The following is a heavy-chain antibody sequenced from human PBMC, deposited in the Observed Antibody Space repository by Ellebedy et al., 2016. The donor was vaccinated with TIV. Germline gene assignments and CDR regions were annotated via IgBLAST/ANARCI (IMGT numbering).Heavy chain of an antibody. CDR1: GFTFSGYY. Sequence: PGGSLRLSCAASGFTFSGYYMSWFRQAPGKGPEWVSYISYSGDLMYYADSVKGRFTTSRDNAENSLYLQMNSLRVEDTAVYYCASRPNGDYHFLDYWGQGTLVTVSS. D-gene: IGHD4-17*01. CDR3: ASRPNGDYHFLDY. CDR2: ISYSGDLM. V-gene: IGHV3-11*04. J-gene: IGHJ4*02.